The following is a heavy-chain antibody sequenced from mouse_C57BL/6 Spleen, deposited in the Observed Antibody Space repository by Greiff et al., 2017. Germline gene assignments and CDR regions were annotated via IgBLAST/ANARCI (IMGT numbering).Heavy chain of an antibody. D-gene: IGHD1-1*01. CDR3: ARGVTTVVADFDY. J-gene: IGHJ2*01. CDR1: GYTFTRYW. Sequence: VMLVESGAELAKPGASVQLSCKASGYTFTRYWMPWVKQRPGQGLEWIGYITPSSGYTKYNQKFKDKATLTADKSSSTAYMQLSSLTYEDSAVYYCARGVTTVVADFDYWGQGTTLTVSS. V-gene: IGHV1-7*01. CDR2: ITPSSGYT.